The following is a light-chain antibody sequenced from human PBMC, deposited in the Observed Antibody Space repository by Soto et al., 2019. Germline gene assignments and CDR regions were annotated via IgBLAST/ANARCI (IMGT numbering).Light chain of an antibody. Sequence: DIQMTQSPSTLSASVGDRVTITCRASQSISSWLAWYQQKPGKAPKLLIYDASSLESGVPSRFSGSGSGTEFTLTISSLQSEDFAVYYCQQSYSTPWTFGQGTKVDIK. CDR2: DAS. V-gene: IGKV1-5*01. CDR1: QSISSW. CDR3: QQSYSTPWT. J-gene: IGKJ1*01.